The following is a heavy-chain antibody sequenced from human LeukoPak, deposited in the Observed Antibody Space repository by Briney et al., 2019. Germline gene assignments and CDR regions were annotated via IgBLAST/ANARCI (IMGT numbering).Heavy chain of an antibody. V-gene: IGHV1-69*13. CDR1: GGTFSSYA. D-gene: IGHD4-17*01. CDR3: ARSRHDYGDYGDY. J-gene: IGHJ4*02. Sequence: SVKVSCKASGGTFSSYAISCVRQAPGQGLEWVGGIIPTFGTANYAQKFQGRVTITADESTSTAYMELSSLRSEDTAVYYCARSRHDYGDYGDYWGQGTLVTVSS. CDR2: IIPTFGTA.